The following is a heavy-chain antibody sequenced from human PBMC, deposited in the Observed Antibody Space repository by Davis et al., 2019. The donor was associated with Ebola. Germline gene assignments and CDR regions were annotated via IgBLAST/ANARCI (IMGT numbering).Heavy chain of an antibody. Sequence: ESLKISCTVSGGSISNYYWSWIRQPPGKGLEWIGYIYYSGSTKYNPSLKSRVTISVDTSKNQFSLKLSSVTAADTAVYYCARDAQWLSPWGQGTLVTVSS. V-gene: IGHV4-59*01. J-gene: IGHJ5*02. CDR3: ARDAQWLSP. CDR2: IYYSGST. CDR1: GGSISNYY. D-gene: IGHD6-19*01.